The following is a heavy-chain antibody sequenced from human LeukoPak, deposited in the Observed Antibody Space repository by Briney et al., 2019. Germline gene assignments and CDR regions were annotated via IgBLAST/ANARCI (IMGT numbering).Heavy chain of an antibody. Sequence: GGSLRLSCAASGFTFSDYYMSWMRQAPGKGLEWVSYISTSGSNIYYADSVKGRFTISRDNTEKSMYLVMNRLRAEDTAVYYCARVREGYYDILGYFDYWGQGTLVTVSS. V-gene: IGHV3-11*01. CDR1: GFTFSDYY. D-gene: IGHD3-9*01. J-gene: IGHJ4*02. CDR3: ARVREGYYDILGYFDY. CDR2: ISTSGSNI.